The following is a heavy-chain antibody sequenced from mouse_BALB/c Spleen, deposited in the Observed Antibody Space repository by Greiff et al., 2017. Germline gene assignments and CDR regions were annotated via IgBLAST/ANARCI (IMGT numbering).Heavy chain of an antibody. CDR2: ISSGSSTI. CDR1: GFTFSSFG. J-gene: IGHJ2*01. D-gene: IGHD2-10*02. Sequence: DVMLVESGGGLVQPGGSRKLSCAASGFTFSSFGMPWVRQAPEKGLEWVAYISSGSSTIYYADTVKGRFTISRDNPKNTLFLQMTSLRSEDTAMYYCAGGVWSLDYWGQGTTLTVSS. V-gene: IGHV5-17*02. CDR3: AGGVWSLDY.